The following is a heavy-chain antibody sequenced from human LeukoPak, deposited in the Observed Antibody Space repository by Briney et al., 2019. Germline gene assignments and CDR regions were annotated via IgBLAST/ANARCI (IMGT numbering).Heavy chain of an antibody. D-gene: IGHD2-15*01. CDR2: ISNDGNTK. CDR1: GFTFNNYA. CDR3: AIDVHYTSSKPGWPFDI. Sequence: QPGRSLRLSCAASGFTFNNYAMHWVRQAPGKGLEWVGFISNDGNTKYFADSVKGRFTMSRDNSKNTLYLQMSSLGVADTAVYYCAIDVHYTSSKPGWPFDIWGQGTVVSVYS. V-gene: IGHV3-30*15. J-gene: IGHJ3*02.